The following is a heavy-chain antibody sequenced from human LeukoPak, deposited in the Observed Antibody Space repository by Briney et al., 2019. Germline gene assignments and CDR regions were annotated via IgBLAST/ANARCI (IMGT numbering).Heavy chain of an antibody. J-gene: IGHJ6*03. CDR2: INHSGST. Sequence: PSETLSLTCAVYGGSFSGYYWSWIRQPPGKGLEWIGEINHSGSTNYNPSLKRRVTISVDTSKNQFSLKLSSVTAADTAVYYCARDKTVTALGDYYYYMDVWGKGTTVTVSS. V-gene: IGHV4-34*01. D-gene: IGHD4-11*01. CDR1: GGSFSGYY. CDR3: ARDKTVTALGDYYYYMDV.